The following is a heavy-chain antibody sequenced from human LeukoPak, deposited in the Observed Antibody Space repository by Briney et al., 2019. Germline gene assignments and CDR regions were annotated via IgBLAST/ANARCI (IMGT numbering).Heavy chain of an antibody. Sequence: KSSETLSLTCTVSGGSISSYYWSWIRQPPGKGLEWIEYIHYSGSTNYNPSLKSRVTISGDTSKNQFSLKLSSVTAADTAVYYCARAYYDSSGYYLDAFDIWGQGTMVTVSS. CDR3: ARAYYDSSGYYLDAFDI. CDR2: IHYSGST. J-gene: IGHJ3*02. D-gene: IGHD3-22*01. V-gene: IGHV4-59*01. CDR1: GGSISSYY.